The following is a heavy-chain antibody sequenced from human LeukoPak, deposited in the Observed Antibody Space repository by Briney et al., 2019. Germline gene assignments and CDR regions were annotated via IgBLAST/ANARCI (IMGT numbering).Heavy chain of an antibody. V-gene: IGHV3-48*02. D-gene: IGHD3-10*01. CDR2: VSASSSTI. CDR1: GFSFSSYS. CDR3: ARDITIVRGLIGYYYGMDV. Sequence: PGGSLRLSCAASGFSFSSYSMNWVRQVPGKGLEWVSYVSASSSTIYYADSVRGRFTISRDNAKNSLYLQMNSLRDEDTAIYYCARDITIVRGLIGYYYGMDVWGQGTTVTVSS. J-gene: IGHJ6*02.